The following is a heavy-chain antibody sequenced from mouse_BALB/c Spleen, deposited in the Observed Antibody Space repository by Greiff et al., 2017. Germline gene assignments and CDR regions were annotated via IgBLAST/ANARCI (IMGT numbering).Heavy chain of an antibody. CDR3: ARGAKAWFAY. CDR1: GFNIKDYY. Sequence: VQLQQSGAELVRPGALVKLSCKASGFNIKDYYMHWVKQRPEQGLEWIGWIDPENGNTIYDPKFQGKASITADTSSNTAYLQLSSLTSEDTAVYYCARGAKAWFAYWGQGTLVTVAA. J-gene: IGHJ3*01. CDR2: IDPENGNT. V-gene: IGHV14-1*02.